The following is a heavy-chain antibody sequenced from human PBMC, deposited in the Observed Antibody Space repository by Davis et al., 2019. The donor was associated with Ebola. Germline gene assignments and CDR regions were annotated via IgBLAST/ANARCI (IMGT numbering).Heavy chain of an antibody. Sequence: ASVKVSCKASGGTLSDHAINWVRQAPGQGLEWLGRVILKSGATNYAQKFQGRVTMTRDTSISTVYMELSSLRYDDTANYYCARGHNYAHEYWGQGTLVTVSS. CDR1: GGTLSDHA. J-gene: IGHJ4*02. D-gene: IGHD4-11*01. CDR3: ARGHNYAHEY. CDR2: VILKSGAT. V-gene: IGHV1-2*06.